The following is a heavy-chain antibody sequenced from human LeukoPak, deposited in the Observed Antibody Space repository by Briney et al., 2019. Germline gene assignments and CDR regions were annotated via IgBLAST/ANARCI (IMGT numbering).Heavy chain of an antibody. J-gene: IGHJ6*02. Sequence: GGSLRLSCAASGFTFSSYGMHWFRQAPGKGLEWVAVIWYDGSNKYYADSVKGRFTISRDNSKNTLYLQMNSLRAEDTAVYYCARGLRSSWYGVDYYYYGMDVWGQGTTVTVSS. CDR2: IWYDGSNK. CDR3: ARGLRSSWYGVDYYYYGMDV. CDR1: GFTFSSYG. D-gene: IGHD6-13*01. V-gene: IGHV3-33*01.